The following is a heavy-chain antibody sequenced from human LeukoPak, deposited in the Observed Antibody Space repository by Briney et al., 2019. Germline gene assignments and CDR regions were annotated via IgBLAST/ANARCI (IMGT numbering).Heavy chain of an antibody. CDR1: GGSISTYY. D-gene: IGHD5-12*01. J-gene: IGHJ5*02. CDR2: IYNSGST. CDR3: ARDLGYSGFDWAP. Sequence: PSETLSLTCTVSGGSISTYYWSWIRQPPGKGLEWIGYIYNSGSTNYNPSLKSRVTISVDTSKNQFSLNLTSVTAADAAVYYCARDLGYSGFDWAPWGQGTLVTVSS. V-gene: IGHV4-4*08.